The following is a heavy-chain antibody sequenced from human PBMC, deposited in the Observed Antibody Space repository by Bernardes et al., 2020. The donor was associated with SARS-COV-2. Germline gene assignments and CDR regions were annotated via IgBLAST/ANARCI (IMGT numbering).Heavy chain of an antibody. D-gene: IGHD6-13*01. CDR3: ARGGYSSSWYRHLVYY. Sequence: ASVKVSCKASGYTFTSYDINWVRQATGQGLEWMGWMNPNSGNTGYAQKFQGRVTMTRNTSISTAYMELSSLRSEDTAVYYCARGGYSSSWYRHLVYYWGQGTLVTVSS. J-gene: IGHJ4*02. CDR1: GYTFTSYD. CDR2: MNPNSGNT. V-gene: IGHV1-8*01.